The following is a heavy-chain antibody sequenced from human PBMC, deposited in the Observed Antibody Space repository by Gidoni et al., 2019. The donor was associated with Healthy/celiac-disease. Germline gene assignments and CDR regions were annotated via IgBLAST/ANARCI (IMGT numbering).Heavy chain of an antibody. CDR1: GYSISSGYY. Sequence: QVQLQESGPGLVKPSETLSLTCTVSGYSISSGYYWGWIRQPPGKGLEWIGSIYHSGSTYYNPSLKSRVTISVDTSKNQFSLKLSSVTAADTAVYYCARDRYTEYSYGFNLYYFDYWGQGTLVTVSS. CDR3: ARDRYTEYSYGFNLYYFDY. V-gene: IGHV4-38-2*02. J-gene: IGHJ4*02. CDR2: IYHSGST. D-gene: IGHD5-18*01.